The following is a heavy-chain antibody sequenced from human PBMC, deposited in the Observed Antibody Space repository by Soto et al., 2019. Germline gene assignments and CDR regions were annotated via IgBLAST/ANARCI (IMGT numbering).Heavy chain of an antibody. D-gene: IGHD3-22*01. CDR1: GFTFSSYA. V-gene: IGHV3-53*04. CDR3: ARDPYYDSSGYLASNGMDV. CDR2: IYSDGST. J-gene: IGHJ6*02. Sequence: GGSLRLSCAASGFTFSSYAMSWVRQAPGKGLEWVSVIYSDGSTYYADSVKGRFTISRHNSKNTLYLQMNSLRAEDTAAYYCARDPYYDSSGYLASNGMDVWGQGTTVTVSS.